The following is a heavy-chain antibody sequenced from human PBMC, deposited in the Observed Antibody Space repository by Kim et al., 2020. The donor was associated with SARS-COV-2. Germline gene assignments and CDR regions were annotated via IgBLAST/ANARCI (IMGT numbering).Heavy chain of an antibody. J-gene: IGHJ4*02. Sequence: SVKVSCKASGGTFSTYAISWVRQAPGQGLEWMGGIIPIFGTANYAQKFQGRVTITADESTSTAYMELSSLRSEDTAVYYCAGGRDCSGGSCYSSSFDYWGQGTLVTVSS. CDR1: GGTFSTYA. CDR3: AGGRDCSGGSCYSSSFDY. D-gene: IGHD2-15*01. V-gene: IGHV1-69*13. CDR2: IIPIFGTA.